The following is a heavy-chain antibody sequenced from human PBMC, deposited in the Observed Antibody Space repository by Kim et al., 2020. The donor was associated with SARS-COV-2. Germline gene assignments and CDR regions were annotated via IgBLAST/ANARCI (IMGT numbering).Heavy chain of an antibody. J-gene: IGHJ6*02. D-gene: IGHD3-22*01. CDR1: GGTFSSYA. CDR2: IIPIFGTA. V-gene: IGHV1-69*13. CDR3: ARGSYDTISFWYYYGMDV. Sequence: SVKVSCKASGGTFSSYAISWVRQAPGQGLEWMGGIIPIFGTANYAQKFQGRVTITADESTSTAYMELSSLRSEDTAVYYCARGSYDTISFWYYYGMDVWGQGTTVTVSS.